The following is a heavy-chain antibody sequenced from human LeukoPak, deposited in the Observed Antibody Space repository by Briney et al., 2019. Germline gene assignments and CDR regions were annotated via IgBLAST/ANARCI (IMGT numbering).Heavy chain of an antibody. Sequence: SDTLSLPRTLSVGSISSRSYYWGWIRQPRGKGLEWNGSIYYSASTYYNPSLKSRVTISVDTSKNQFSLKLSSVTAADTAVYYCARGYDFHYYYMDVWGKGTTVTVSS. CDR2: IYYSAST. CDR1: VGSISSRSYY. J-gene: IGHJ6*03. V-gene: IGHV4-39*07. D-gene: IGHD3-3*01. CDR3: ARGYDFHYYYMDV.